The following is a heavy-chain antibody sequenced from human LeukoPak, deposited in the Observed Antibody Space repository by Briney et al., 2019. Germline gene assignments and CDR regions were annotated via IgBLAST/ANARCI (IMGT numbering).Heavy chain of an antibody. J-gene: IGHJ4*02. D-gene: IGHD5-12*01. CDR1: GFTFSSYW. CDR3: AKGYNSGYDMVDY. Sequence: GGSLRLSCAASGFTFSSYWMHWVRQAPGKGLVWVSRINSDGSSTSYADSVKGRFTISRDNSKNTLYLQMNSLRAEDTAVYYCAKGYNSGYDMVDYWGQGTLVTVSS. V-gene: IGHV3-74*01. CDR2: INSDGSST.